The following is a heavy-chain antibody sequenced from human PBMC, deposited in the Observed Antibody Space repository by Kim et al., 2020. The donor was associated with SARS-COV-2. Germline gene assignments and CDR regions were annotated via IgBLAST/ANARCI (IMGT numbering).Heavy chain of an antibody. D-gene: IGHD3-3*01. J-gene: IGHJ3*02. CDR2: INSDGSST. V-gene: IGHV3-74*01. Sequence: GGSLRLSCAASGFTFSSYWMHWVRQAPGKGLVWVSRINSDGSSTSYADSVKGRFTISRDNAKNTLYLQMNSLRAEDTAVYYCARVVVYYDFWSGYGDAFDIWGQGTIVTVSS. CDR3: ARVVVYYDFWSGYGDAFDI. CDR1: GFTFSSYW.